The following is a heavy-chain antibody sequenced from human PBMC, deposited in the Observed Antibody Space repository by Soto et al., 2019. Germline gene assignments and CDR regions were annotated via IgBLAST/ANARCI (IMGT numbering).Heavy chain of an antibody. CDR3: ARVGYYYDSSGYLPDY. Sequence: GGSLRLSCAASGFAFSSYSMNWVRQAPGKGLEWVSSISSSSSYIYYAETVKGRFTISRDNAKNSLYLQMNSLRSEDTAVYYCARVGYYYDSSGYLPDYWGQGT. CDR1: GFAFSSYS. V-gene: IGHV3-21*01. CDR2: ISSSSSYI. D-gene: IGHD3-22*01. J-gene: IGHJ4*02.